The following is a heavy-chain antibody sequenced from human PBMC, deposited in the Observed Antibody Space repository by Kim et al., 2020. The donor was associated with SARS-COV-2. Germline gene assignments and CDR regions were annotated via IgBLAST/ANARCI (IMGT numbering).Heavy chain of an antibody. CDR2: INPNSGGT. CDR3: ARDYGSGWYEGGFDP. D-gene: IGHD6-19*01. V-gene: IGHV1-2*06. CDR1: GYTFTGYY. J-gene: IGHJ5*02. Sequence: ASVKVSCKASGYTFTGYYMHWVRQAPGQGLEWMGRINPNSGGTNYAQKFQGRVTMTRDTSISTAYMELSRLRSDDTAVYYCARDYGSGWYEGGFDPWGQGTLVTVSS.